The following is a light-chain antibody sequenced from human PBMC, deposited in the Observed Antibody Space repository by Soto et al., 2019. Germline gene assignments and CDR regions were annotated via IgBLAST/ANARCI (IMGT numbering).Light chain of an antibody. CDR2: EVS. Sequence: QSALSQPASVSGSPGQSITISCAGTSSDVGGYNYVSWYQQHPGKAPKLMISEVSNRPSGVSNRFSGSKSGNTASLTISWLQAEDEADYYCSSYTGTSTLVFGGGTQLTVL. J-gene: IGLJ3*02. V-gene: IGLV2-14*01. CDR1: SSDVGGYNY. CDR3: SSYTGTSTLV.